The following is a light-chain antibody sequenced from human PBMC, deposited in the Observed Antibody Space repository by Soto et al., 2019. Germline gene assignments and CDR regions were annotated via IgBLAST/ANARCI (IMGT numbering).Light chain of an antibody. CDR2: LGS. CDR1: QSLLHSNGYNY. J-gene: IGKJ3*01. V-gene: IGKV2-28*01. CDR3: MQALQTPFT. Sequence: DIVMTQSPLSLPVTPGEPASISCRSSQSLLHSNGYNYLDWYLQKPGQSPQLLIYLGSNRASGVPDRFSGSGSGTDFTLKISSVEAEDVGVYYGMQALQTPFTFGPGTKVDIK.